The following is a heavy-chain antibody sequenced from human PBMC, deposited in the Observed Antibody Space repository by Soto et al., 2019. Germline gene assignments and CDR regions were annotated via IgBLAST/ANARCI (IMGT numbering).Heavy chain of an antibody. V-gene: IGHV3-30*18. J-gene: IGHJ3*02. CDR3: AKSYYGSGSYYWGAFDI. CDR1: GFTFSSYG. D-gene: IGHD3-10*01. Sequence: QVQLVESGGGVVQPGRSLRLSCAASGFTFSSYGMHWVRQAPGKGLEWVAVISYDGSNKYYADSVKGRFTISRDNSKNTLYLQMNSLRAEETAVYYCAKSYYGSGSYYWGAFDIWGQGTMVTVSS. CDR2: ISYDGSNK.